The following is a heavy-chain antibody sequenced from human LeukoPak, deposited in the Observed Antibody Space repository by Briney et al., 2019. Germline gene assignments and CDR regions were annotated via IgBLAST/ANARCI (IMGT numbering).Heavy chain of an antibody. Sequence: PSETLSLTCTVSGGSINSYYWSWIRQSPGKGLEWIGYIYYSGSTNYNPSLKSRVTISVDTSKNQFSLKLSSVTAADTAVYYCARARIAARPGFDYWGQGTLVTVSS. CDR3: ARARIAARPGFDY. J-gene: IGHJ4*02. CDR2: IYYSGST. D-gene: IGHD6-6*01. V-gene: IGHV4-59*01. CDR1: GGSINSYY.